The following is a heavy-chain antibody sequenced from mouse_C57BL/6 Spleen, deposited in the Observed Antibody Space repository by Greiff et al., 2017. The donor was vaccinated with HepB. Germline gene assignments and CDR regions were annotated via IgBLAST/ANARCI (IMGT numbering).Heavy chain of an antibody. V-gene: IGHV1-50*01. CDR3: ASPDYYGSSLFAY. CDR1: GYTFTSYW. Sequence: QVQLQQPGAELVKPGASVKLSCKASGYTFTSYWMQWVKQTPGQGLEWIGEIDPSDSYTNYNQKFKGKATLTVDTSSSTAYMQLSSLTSEDSAGYYCASPDYYGSSLFAYWGQGTLVTVSA. D-gene: IGHD1-1*01. J-gene: IGHJ3*01. CDR2: IDPSDSYT.